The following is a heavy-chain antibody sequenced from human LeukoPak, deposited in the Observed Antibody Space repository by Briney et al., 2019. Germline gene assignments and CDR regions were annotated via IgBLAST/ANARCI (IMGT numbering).Heavy chain of an antibody. CDR2: FNPNSSGT. CDR3: ARRGSEKDAFDI. Sequence: ASVKVSCKASGYTFTGYYMHWVRQAPGQGLEWMGWFNPNSSGTNYAQKFQGRVTMTRDTSISTAYMELSRLRSDDTAVYYCARRGSEKDAFDIWGQGTMVTVSS. D-gene: IGHD6-25*01. CDR1: GYTFTGYY. J-gene: IGHJ3*02. V-gene: IGHV1-2*02.